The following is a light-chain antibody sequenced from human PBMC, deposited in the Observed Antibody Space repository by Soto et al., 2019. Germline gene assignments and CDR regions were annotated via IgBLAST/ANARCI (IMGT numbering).Light chain of an antibody. Sequence: DIQMTQSPSTLSASVGDRVTITCRASQSVSNWLAWYQQKRGKAPELLIYDASSLKSGVPARFSGSGSETEFTLTISSLQPDDFATYYCQQYNTYAAFGQGTKVEIK. CDR1: QSVSNW. J-gene: IGKJ1*01. CDR2: DAS. V-gene: IGKV1-5*01. CDR3: QQYNTYAA.